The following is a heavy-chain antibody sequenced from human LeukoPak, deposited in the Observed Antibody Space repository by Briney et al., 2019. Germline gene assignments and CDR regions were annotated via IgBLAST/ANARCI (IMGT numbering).Heavy chain of an antibody. V-gene: IGHV3-21*01. CDR3: ARDFSDTDWFDP. D-gene: IGHD5-18*01. CDR2: ISSSSSYI. Sequence: PGGSLRLSFAASGFTFSSYSMNWVRQAPGKGLEWVSSISSSSSYIYYADSVKGRFTISRDNAKNSLYLQMNSLRAEDTAVYYCARDFSDTDWFDPWGQGTLVTVSS. CDR1: GFTFSSYS. J-gene: IGHJ5*02.